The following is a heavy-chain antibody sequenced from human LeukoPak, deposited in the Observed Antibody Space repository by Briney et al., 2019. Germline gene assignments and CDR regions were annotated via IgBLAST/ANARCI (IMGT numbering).Heavy chain of an antibody. Sequence: GGSLRLSCAASGFTFRPYWMSWVRQAPGKGLEWVANINQDGNEKDYVDSVKGRFTISRDNARNSLYLQMNTLRAEDTAVYFCARLRYTYGKNFDYWGQGALVTVSS. J-gene: IGHJ4*02. CDR2: INQDGNEK. CDR1: GFTFRPYW. D-gene: IGHD5-18*01. CDR3: ARLRYTYGKNFDY. V-gene: IGHV3-7*01.